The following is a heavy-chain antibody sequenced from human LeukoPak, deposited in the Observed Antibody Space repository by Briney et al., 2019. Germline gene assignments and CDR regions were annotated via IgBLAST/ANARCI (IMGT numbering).Heavy chain of an antibody. J-gene: IGHJ3*02. CDR2: IIPILGIA. V-gene: IGHV1-69*04. Sequence: SVKVSCKASGGTFSSYAISWVRQAPGQGLEWMGRIIPILGIANYAQKFQERVTITRDMSTSTAYMELSSLRSEDTAVYYCAAVPYYGSGSYYNGPNDAFDIWGQGTMVTVSS. CDR1: GGTFSSYA. D-gene: IGHD3-10*01. CDR3: AAVPYYGSGSYYNGPNDAFDI.